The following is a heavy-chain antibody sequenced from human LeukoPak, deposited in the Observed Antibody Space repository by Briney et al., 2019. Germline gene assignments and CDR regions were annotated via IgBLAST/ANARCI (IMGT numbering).Heavy chain of an antibody. CDR2: IKTDGSYA. CDR3: VRWQDI. J-gene: IGHJ3*02. Sequence: GGSLRLSCAASGFTFSSCWMHWVRQAPGKGLMWVSRIKTDGSYASYAESVKGRFTVSRDNAKNTLYLQMNSLRAEDTAVYYCVRWQDIWGQGTMVTVSS. V-gene: IGHV3-74*01. CDR1: GFTFSSCW.